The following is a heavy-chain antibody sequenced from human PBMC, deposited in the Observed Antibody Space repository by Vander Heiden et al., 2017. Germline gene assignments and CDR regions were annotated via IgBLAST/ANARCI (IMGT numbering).Heavy chain of an antibody. Sequence: QGQVVASGGGVVQPGGALRRCCGASGFSFSNYGMHWVRQAPGKGLEWVAIIYYDGSKKYYADSVKGRFTISRDNSKNTVYLQMSSLRAEDTAVYYCARNYVWYFDFWGRGTPVIVSS. D-gene: IGHD1-7*01. V-gene: IGHV3-33*01. CDR2: IYYDGSKK. J-gene: IGHJ2*01. CDR3: ARNYVWYFDF. CDR1: GFSFSNYG.